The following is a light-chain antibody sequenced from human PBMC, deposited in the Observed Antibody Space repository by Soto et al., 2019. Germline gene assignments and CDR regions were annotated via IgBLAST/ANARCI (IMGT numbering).Light chain of an antibody. CDR3: QQYDYWPRT. CDR2: GVS. V-gene: IGKV3-15*01. CDR1: QSVSSSY. J-gene: IGKJ1*01. Sequence: EIVLTQSPGTLSLSPGERATLSCRASQSVSSSYLAWYQQKPGQGPRLLIYGVSTRATGIPATFSGSGSGTEFTLTISSLQSEDFAVYYCQQYDYWPRTFGQGTKV.